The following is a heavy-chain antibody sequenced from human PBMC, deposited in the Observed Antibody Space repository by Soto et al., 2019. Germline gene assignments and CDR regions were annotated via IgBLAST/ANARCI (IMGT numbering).Heavy chain of an antibody. Sequence: EVNLLESGGGVVQPGESLRISCVGSGFTFKNYAMTWVRQAPGKGLEWVSGTTGSGANKHYADSVRGRFTISRDNSKKTLYPEMKSLRVEDTAVYYCAKDGDFGEDGPAEYFEHGGRGTLVNV. V-gene: IGHV3-23*01. J-gene: IGHJ1*01. CDR2: TTGSGANK. CDR1: GFTFKNYA. CDR3: AKDGDFGEDGPAEYFEH. D-gene: IGHD4-17*01.